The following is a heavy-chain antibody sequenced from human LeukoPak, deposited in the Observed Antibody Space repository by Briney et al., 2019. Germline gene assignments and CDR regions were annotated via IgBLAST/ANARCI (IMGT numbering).Heavy chain of an antibody. D-gene: IGHD3-10*01. J-gene: IGHJ4*02. V-gene: IGHV3-7*03. Sequence: GWSLRLSCAASGLTFSSHWMNWVRQAPGKGLEWVANINQDGSEKYYVDSVKGRFTISRDNTKNSLYLQMNSLRAEDTAVYYCARDPDMVRGVNFDYWGQGTLVTVSS. CDR1: GLTFSSHW. CDR2: INQDGSEK. CDR3: ARDPDMVRGVNFDY.